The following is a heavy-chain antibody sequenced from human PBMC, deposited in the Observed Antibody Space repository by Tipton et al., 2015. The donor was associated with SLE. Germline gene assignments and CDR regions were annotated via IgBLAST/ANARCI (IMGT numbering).Heavy chain of an antibody. Sequence: TLSLTCTVSGGSISSSSYYWGWIRQPPGKGLEWIGSIYYSGSTYYNPSLKSRVTISVDTSKNQFSLKLSSVTAADTAVYYCARVQRAFDIWGQGTMVTVSS. CDR2: IYYSGST. J-gene: IGHJ3*02. CDR3: ARVQRAFDI. CDR1: GGSISSSSYY. V-gene: IGHV4-39*07.